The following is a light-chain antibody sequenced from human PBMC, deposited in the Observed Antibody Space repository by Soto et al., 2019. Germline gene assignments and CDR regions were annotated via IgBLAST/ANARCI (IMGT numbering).Light chain of an antibody. CDR1: QSVSSY. J-gene: IGKJ2*01. CDR3: QQRSNWQYT. V-gene: IGKV3-11*01. CDR2: DTS. Sequence: EIVLTQSPATLSLSPGERPTLSCRARQSVSSYLAWYQQKPGQAPRLLIYDTSNRATGIPARFSGSGSGTDFTLTISGLEPEDFAFYYCQQRSNWQYTFGLGTRLEIK.